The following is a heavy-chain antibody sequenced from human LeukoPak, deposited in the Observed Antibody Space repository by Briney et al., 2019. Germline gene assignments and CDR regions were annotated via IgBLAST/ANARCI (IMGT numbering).Heavy chain of an antibody. CDR3: ARDPDCSGGSCYFDY. D-gene: IGHD2-15*01. Sequence: ASVKVSCKASGYTFTDYYIHWVRQAPGQGLEWMAWMNPNSGGTSYAQKLQGRVTMTTDTSTSTAYMELRSLRSDDTAVYYCARDPDCSGGSCYFDYWGQGTLVTVSS. CDR2: MNPNSGGT. CDR1: GYTFTDYY. V-gene: IGHV1-2*02. J-gene: IGHJ4*02.